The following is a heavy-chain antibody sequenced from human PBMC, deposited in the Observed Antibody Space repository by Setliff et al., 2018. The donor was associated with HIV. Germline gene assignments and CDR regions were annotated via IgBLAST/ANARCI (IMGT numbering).Heavy chain of an antibody. CDR1: GFNFNTCW. D-gene: IGHD2-8*01. CDR2: IKQDESEK. V-gene: IGHV3-7*01. Sequence: PGGSLRLSCSPSGFNFNTCWMTWVRQFPGKGLEWVANIKQDESEKYYVDSVEGRFTISRDNSKYLVYLQMANLRVEDTAVYFCARGRGVFDLWGRGTLVTVSS. J-gene: IGHJ2*01. CDR3: ARGRGVFDL.